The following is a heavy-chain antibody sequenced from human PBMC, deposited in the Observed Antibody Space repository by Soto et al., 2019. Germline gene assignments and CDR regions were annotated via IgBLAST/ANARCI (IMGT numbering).Heavy chain of an antibody. V-gene: IGHV3-23*01. CDR1: GFTFSSYA. CDR3: AKDLFLGDYIWGSYRFGAFDI. Sequence: GSLRLSCAASGFTFSSYAMSWVRQAPGKGLEWVSAISGSGGSTYYADSVKGRFTISRDNSKNTLYLQMNSLRAEDTAVYYCAKDLFLGDYIWGSYRFGAFDIWGQGTMVTVS. J-gene: IGHJ3*02. D-gene: IGHD3-16*02. CDR2: ISGSGGST.